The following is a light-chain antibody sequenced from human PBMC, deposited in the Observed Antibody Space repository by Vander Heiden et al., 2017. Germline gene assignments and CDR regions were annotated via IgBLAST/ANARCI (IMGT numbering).Light chain of an antibody. CDR2: ANN. V-gene: IGLV1-44*01. J-gene: IGLJ3*02. Sequence: QSELTQPTSSSGTPAQRVTGACSGSTSSIGRHIASWYQQFPGAAPKLLMEANNQRPSGVPDRFSGSKSGTSASLAISGLQSEDEATYYSAAWDDSLNGPVFGGGTYVTVL. CDR3: AAWDDSLNGPV. CDR1: TSSIGRHI.